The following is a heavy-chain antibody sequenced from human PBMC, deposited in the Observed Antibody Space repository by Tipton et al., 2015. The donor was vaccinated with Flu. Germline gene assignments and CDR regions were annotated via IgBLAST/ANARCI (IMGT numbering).Heavy chain of an antibody. J-gene: IGHJ3*02. CDR3: ARDLSGTPPPGAFLATHLLELGAFDI. Sequence: QLVQSGAEVKKPGASVKVSCKASGYTFTGYYMHWVRQAPGQGLEWMGWINPNSGGTNYAQKFQGRVTMTRDTSISTAYMELSRLRSDDTAVYYCARDLSGTPPPGAFLATHLLELGAFDIWGQGTMVTVSS. CDR2: INPNSGGT. CDR1: GYTFTGYY. V-gene: IGHV1-2*02. D-gene: IGHD1-7*01.